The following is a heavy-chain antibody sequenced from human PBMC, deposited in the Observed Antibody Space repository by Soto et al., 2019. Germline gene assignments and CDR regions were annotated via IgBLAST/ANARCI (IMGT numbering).Heavy chain of an antibody. CDR3: ARHRYSYGVYYFDY. V-gene: IGHV4-39*01. CDR1: GTSISSSDYY. CDR2: IYYTGMT. Sequence: PSETLSLTCTVSGTSISSSDYYWGWIRQPPGKGLEWITSIYYTGMTYYNPSLKSRVTISVDRSKNQLSLKLNSVTAADRAVYYCARHRYSYGVYYFDYWGQGTLVTVSS. J-gene: IGHJ4*02. D-gene: IGHD5-18*01.